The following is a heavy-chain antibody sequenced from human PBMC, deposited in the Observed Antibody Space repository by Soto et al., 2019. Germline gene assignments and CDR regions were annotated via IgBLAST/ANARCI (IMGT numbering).Heavy chain of an antibody. V-gene: IGHV1-3*01. CDR2: INAGNGNT. CDR1: GYTFTSYA. J-gene: IGHJ4*02. CDR3: ARFLEAYCSSTSCYEGYDY. D-gene: IGHD2-2*01. Sequence: ASVKVSCKASGYTFTSYAMHWVRQAPGQRLEWMGWINAGNGNTKYSQKLQGRVTITRDTSASTAYMELSSLRSEDTAVYYCARFLEAYCSSTSCYEGYDYWGQGTLVTVSS.